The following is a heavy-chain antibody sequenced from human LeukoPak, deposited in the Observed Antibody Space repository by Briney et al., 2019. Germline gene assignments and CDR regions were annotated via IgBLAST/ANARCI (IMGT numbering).Heavy chain of an antibody. Sequence: GASVKVSCNASGYTFSGYYMHWLRQAPGQGLEWMGWINPNGGVTNYAQKFQGRVTMTRDTSISTAYMELSRLRSDDTAVYYCARDGGDGYNFYYWGQGTLVTVSS. CDR1: GYTFSGYY. J-gene: IGHJ4*02. CDR3: ARDGGDGYNFYY. D-gene: IGHD5-24*01. V-gene: IGHV1-2*02. CDR2: INPNGGVT.